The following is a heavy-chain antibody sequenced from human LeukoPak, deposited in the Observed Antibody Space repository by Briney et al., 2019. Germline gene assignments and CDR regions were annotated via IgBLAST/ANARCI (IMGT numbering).Heavy chain of an antibody. CDR2: IIPILGIA. V-gene: IGHV1-69*04. CDR3: ARDTDYDILTGYYGFDY. Sequence: SVKVSCKASGGTFSSYAVSWVRQAPGQGLEWMGRIIPILGIANYAQKFQGRVTITADKSTSTAYMELSSLRSEDTAVYYCARDTDYDILTGYYGFDYWGQGTLVTVSS. CDR1: GGTFSSYA. J-gene: IGHJ4*02. D-gene: IGHD3-9*01.